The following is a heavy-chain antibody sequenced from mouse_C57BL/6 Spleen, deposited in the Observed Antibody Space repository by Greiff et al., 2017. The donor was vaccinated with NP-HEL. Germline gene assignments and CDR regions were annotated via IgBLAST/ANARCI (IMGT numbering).Heavy chain of an antibody. CDR1: GYTFTSYW. CDR3: ASEGYYYGSSLYAMDY. CDR2: INPSNGGT. V-gene: IGHV1-53*01. Sequence: QVQLKQPGTELVKPGASVKLSCKASGYTFTSYWMHWVKQRPGQGLEWIGNINPSNGGTNYNEKFQSKATLTVDKSSSTAYMQLSSLTSEDSAVYYCASEGYYYGSSLYAMDYWGQGTSVTVSS. D-gene: IGHD1-1*01. J-gene: IGHJ4*01.